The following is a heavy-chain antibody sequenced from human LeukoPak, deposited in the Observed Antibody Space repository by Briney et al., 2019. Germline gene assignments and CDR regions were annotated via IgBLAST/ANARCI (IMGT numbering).Heavy chain of an antibody. CDR3: ARHEPVITLSSYYYGMDV. J-gene: IGHJ6*02. CDR1: GFTFSTYS. D-gene: IGHD1-14*01. V-gene: IGHV3-21*01. CDR2: IGTSSTYI. Sequence: GGSLRLSCAASGFTFSTYSMNWVRQAPGKGLEWVSSIGTSSTYIYYADSVKGRFTISRDNAKNSLYLQMNSLRAEDTAVYYCARHEPVITLSSYYYGMDVWGPGTTVTVSS.